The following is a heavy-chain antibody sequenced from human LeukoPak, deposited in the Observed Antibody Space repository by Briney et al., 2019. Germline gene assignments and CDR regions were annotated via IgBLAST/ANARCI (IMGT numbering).Heavy chain of an antibody. CDR2: IYSDGTT. CDR3: ARDTRSYDTSGYYYFDY. J-gene: IGHJ4*02. Sequence: SETLSLTCTVSGGSISSYYWNWIRQAPGKGLEWIGYIYSDGTTSYSPSLRSRVTISIDTSRNQFSLKLSSVTAADAAVYYCARDTRSYDTSGYYYFDYWGQGALVTVSS. V-gene: IGHV4-59*01. CDR1: GGSISSYY. D-gene: IGHD3-22*01.